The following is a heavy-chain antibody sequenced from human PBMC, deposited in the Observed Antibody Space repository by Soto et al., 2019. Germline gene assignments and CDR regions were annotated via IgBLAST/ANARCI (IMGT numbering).Heavy chain of an antibody. V-gene: IGHV1-69*02. CDR3: ARGGSYSPGGFDP. CDR1: GGTFSSYT. J-gene: IGHJ5*02. D-gene: IGHD1-26*01. CDR2: IIPILGIA. Sequence: QVQLVQSGAEVKKPGSSVKVSCKASGGTFSSYTISWVRQAPGQGLEWMGRIIPILGIANYAQKFQGRVTITADKSTSTAYMELSSLRSEDTAVYYCARGGSYSPGGFDPGGQGTLVTVSS.